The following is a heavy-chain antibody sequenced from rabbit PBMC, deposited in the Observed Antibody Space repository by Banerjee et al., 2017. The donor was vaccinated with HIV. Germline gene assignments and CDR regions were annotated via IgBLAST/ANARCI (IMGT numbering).Heavy chain of an antibody. D-gene: IGHD2-1*01. CDR1: GFSYSTHYC. J-gene: IGHJ3*01. Sequence: QEQLEESGGDLVKPEGSLTLTCTASGFSYSTHYCICWVRQAPGKGLEWIGCIATGSDSAYYASWAKGRFTISKTSSTTVDLKMTSLTAAGTATYFCARHFYGGYVGLYLWGQGTLVTVS. CDR3: ARHFYGGYVGLYL. CDR2: IATGSDSA. V-gene: IGHV1S45*01.